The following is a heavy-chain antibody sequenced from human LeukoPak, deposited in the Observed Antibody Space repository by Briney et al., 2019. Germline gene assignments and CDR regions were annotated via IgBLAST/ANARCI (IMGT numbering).Heavy chain of an antibody. D-gene: IGHD3-16*01. V-gene: IGHV1-69*04. CDR2: IIPIRGIA. J-gene: IGHJ4*02. CDR3: AIEAYYDYAWTNRPLDY. Sequence: GASVKVSCKASGYTFTSYGISWVRQARGQGLEWMGRIIPIRGIANYAQKFQGRVTITADKSTSTAYMELSSLRSEDTAVYYCAIEAYYDYAWTNRPLDYWGQGTLVTVSS. CDR1: GYTFTSYG.